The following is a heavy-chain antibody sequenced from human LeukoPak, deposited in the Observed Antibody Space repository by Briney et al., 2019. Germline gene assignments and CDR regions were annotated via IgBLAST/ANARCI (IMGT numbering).Heavy chain of an antibody. CDR2: MNIDGSEK. CDR1: GFTFSSYW. Sequence: PGGSLRLSCAASGFTFSSYWMGWVRQAPGKRLEWVANMNIDGSEKYYADSVKGRFTISRDNARNSVYLQMNSLRVEDTAVYYCARGDTALDYWGQGTLVTVSS. CDR3: ARGDTALDY. J-gene: IGHJ4*02. V-gene: IGHV3-7*04. D-gene: IGHD5-18*01.